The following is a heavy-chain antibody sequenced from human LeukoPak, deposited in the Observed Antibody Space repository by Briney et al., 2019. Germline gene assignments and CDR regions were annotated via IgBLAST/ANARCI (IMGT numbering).Heavy chain of an antibody. V-gene: IGHV3-23*01. CDR1: GFTFSSYA. CDR3: AAAERLDFPFDY. CDR2: ISGSGGST. Sequence: PGGSLRLPCAASGFTFSSYAMGWVRQAPGKGLEWVSAISGSGGSTYYADSVKGRFTISRDNSKNTLYLQMNSLRAEDTAVYYCAAAERLDFPFDYWGQGTLVTVSS. D-gene: IGHD6-25*01. J-gene: IGHJ4*02.